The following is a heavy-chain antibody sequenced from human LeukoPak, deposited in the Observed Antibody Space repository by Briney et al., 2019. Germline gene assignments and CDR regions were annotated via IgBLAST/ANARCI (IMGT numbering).Heavy chain of an antibody. D-gene: IGHD6-6*01. CDR3: ARAIAAWYYGMDV. J-gene: IGHJ6*02. CDR2: INHSGST. V-gene: IGHV4-34*01. CDR1: GGSFSGYY. Sequence: SETLSLTCAVYGGSFSGYYWSWIRQPPGKGLEWIGEINHSGSTNYNPSLKSRVTISVDTSKNQFSLKLSSVTAADTAVYYCARAIAAWYYGMDVWGQGTTVTVSS.